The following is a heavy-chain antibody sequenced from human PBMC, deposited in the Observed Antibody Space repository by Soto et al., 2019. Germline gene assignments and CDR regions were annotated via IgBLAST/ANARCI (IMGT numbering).Heavy chain of an antibody. CDR2: ISGSGGST. J-gene: IGHJ4*02. CDR3: AISPRLRFLEWLLYWDY. Sequence: PGGSLRLSCAASGFTFSSYAMSWVRQAPGKGLEWVSAISGSGGSTYYADSVKGRFTISRDNSKNTLYLQMNSLRAEDTAVYYCAISPRLRFLEWLLYWDYWGQGTLVTVSS. CDR1: GFTFSSYA. D-gene: IGHD3-3*01. V-gene: IGHV3-23*01.